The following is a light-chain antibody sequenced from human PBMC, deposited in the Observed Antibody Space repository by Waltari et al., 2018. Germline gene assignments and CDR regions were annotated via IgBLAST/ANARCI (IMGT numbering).Light chain of an antibody. CDR2: DAS. J-gene: IGKJ5*01. Sequence: DIQMTQSPSSLSASLAQRVTISCQASQDLSNYLNWYQQKPGQAPKLLIYDASNLETGVPSKFSGSGSGTHFTFTISSLQPEDIATYYCQQYDAVSITFGQGTRLDIK. CDR3: QQYDAVSIT. V-gene: IGKV1-33*01. CDR1: QDLSNY.